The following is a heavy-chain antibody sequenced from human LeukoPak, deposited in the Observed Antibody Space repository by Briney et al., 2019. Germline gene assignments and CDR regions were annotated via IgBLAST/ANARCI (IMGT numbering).Heavy chain of an antibody. CDR1: GFTFSSYS. D-gene: IGHD3-22*01. J-gene: IGHJ3*02. Sequence: GGSLRLSCAASGFTFSSYSMNWVRQAPGKGLEWVSALSGSGGGTYYADSVKGRFTISRDNSQNTLYLQMNSLRAEDTAVYYCAKGGPGGYYYDSSGYYYADAFDIWDQGTMVTVSS. CDR2: LSGSGGGT. V-gene: IGHV3-23*01. CDR3: AKGGPGGYYYDSSGYYYADAFDI.